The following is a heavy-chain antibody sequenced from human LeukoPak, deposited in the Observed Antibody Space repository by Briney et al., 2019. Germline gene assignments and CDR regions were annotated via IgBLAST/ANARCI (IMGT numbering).Heavy chain of an antibody. V-gene: IGHV3-7*03. CDR2: IKQDGSEK. D-gene: IGHD3-22*01. CDR3: ARQGYDSSGYPDY. Sequence: GGSLRLSCAASGFTFSSYWMSWVRQAPGKGLEWVANIKQDGSEKYYVDSVKGRFTISRDNAKNSLYLQMSSLKASDTAMYYCARQGYDSSGYPDYWGQGTLVTVSS. J-gene: IGHJ4*02. CDR1: GFTFSSYW.